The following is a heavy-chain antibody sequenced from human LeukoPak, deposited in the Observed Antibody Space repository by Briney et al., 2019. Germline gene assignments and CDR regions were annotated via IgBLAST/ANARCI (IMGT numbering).Heavy chain of an antibody. Sequence: SETLSLTCTVSGGSISSGSYYWSWIRQPAGKGLEWIGRINASGSTNYNPSLKSRVTISVDTSKNQFSLKLSSVTAADTAVYYCVRGIYCSSTSCQVSGYMDVWGKGTTVTVSS. V-gene: IGHV4-61*02. CDR2: INASGST. J-gene: IGHJ6*03. CDR3: VRGIYCSSTSCQVSGYMDV. D-gene: IGHD2-2*01. CDR1: GGSISSGSYY.